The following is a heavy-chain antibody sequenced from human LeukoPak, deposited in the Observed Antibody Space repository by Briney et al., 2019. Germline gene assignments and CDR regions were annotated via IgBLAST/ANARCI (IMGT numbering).Heavy chain of an antibody. Sequence: PGGSLRLSCAASGFTFSSYGMHWVRQAPGKGLEWVAVISYDGSSKYYADSVKGRFTISRDNSKNTLYLQMNSLRAEDTAVYYCAKDQGSSGNAFDIWGQGTMVTVSS. J-gene: IGHJ3*02. D-gene: IGHD1-26*01. CDR2: ISYDGSSK. V-gene: IGHV3-30*18. CDR3: AKDQGSSGNAFDI. CDR1: GFTFSSYG.